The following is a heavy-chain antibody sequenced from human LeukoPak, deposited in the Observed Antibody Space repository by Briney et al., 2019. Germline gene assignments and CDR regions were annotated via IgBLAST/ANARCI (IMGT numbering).Heavy chain of an antibody. CDR2: ISAYNGNT. Sequence: ASVKVSCKASGGTFSSYAISWVRQAPGQGLEWMGWISAYNGNTNYAQKLQGRVTMTTDTSTSTAYMELRSLRSDDTAVYYCARAARSSWYPAPFDYWGQGTLVTVSS. CDR1: GGTFSSYA. D-gene: IGHD6-13*01. V-gene: IGHV1-18*01. J-gene: IGHJ4*02. CDR3: ARAARSSWYPAPFDY.